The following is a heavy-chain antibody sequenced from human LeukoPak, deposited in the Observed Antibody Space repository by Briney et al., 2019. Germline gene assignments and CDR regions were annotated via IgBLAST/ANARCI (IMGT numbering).Heavy chain of an antibody. V-gene: IGHV4-4*07. CDR1: GGSISSYY. CDR3: ARQDSSGYDDAFDI. CDR2: IYTSGST. J-gene: IGHJ3*02. D-gene: IGHD3-22*01. Sequence: TSETLSLTCTVSGGSISSYYWSWIRQPAGKGLEWIGRIYTSGSTNYNPSLKSRVTMSVDTSKNQFSLKLSSVTAADTAVYYCARQDSSGYDDAFDIWGQGTIVTVS.